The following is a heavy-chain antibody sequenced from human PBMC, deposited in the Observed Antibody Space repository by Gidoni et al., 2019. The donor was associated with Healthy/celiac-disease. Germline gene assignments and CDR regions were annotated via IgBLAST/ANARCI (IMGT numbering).Heavy chain of an antibody. Sequence: EVQLLESGGGLVQPGGSLGLSCAASGFTFSSDAMSWVRQAPGKGLEWVSAISGSGGSTYYADSVKGRFTISRDNSKNTLYLQMNSLRAEDTAVYYCAKVPTSMYSSGWYASYWGQGTLVTVSS. J-gene: IGHJ4*02. CDR3: AKVPTSMYSSGWYASY. V-gene: IGHV3-23*01. CDR2: ISGSGGST. CDR1: GFTFSSDA. D-gene: IGHD6-19*01.